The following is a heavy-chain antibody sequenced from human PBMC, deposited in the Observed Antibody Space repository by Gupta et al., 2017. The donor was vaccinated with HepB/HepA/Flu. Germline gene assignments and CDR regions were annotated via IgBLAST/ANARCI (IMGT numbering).Heavy chain of an antibody. V-gene: IGHV1-69*04. CDR2: IIPILGIA. J-gene: IGHJ6*02. CDR1: GGTFSSYA. CDR3: ASGGAARRYYYYYYGMDV. D-gene: IGHD6-6*01. Sequence: QVQLVQSGAEVKKPGSSVKVSCKASGGTFSSYAISWVRQAPGQGLEWMGRIIPILGIANYAQKFQGRVTITADKSTSTAYMELSSLRSEDTAVYYCASGGAARRYYYYYYGMDVWGQGTTVTVSS.